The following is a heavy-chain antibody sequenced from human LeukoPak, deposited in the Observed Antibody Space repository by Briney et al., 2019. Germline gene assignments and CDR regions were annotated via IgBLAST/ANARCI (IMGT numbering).Heavy chain of an antibody. D-gene: IGHD3-16*01. Sequence: PSETLSLTCAVYGGSFSGYYWSWIRQPPGKGLEWIGEINHSGSTNYNPSLKSRVTISVDTSKNQFSLKLSSVTAADTAVYYCARTGLLGVPAARGQGTLVTVSS. V-gene: IGHV4-34*01. CDR1: GGSFSGYY. J-gene: IGHJ4*02. CDR2: INHSGST. CDR3: ARTGLLGVPAA.